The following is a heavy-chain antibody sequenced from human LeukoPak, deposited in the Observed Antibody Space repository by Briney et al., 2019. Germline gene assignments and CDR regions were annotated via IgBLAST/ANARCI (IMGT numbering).Heavy chain of an antibody. V-gene: IGHV4-34*01. CDR3: ARAKGRDHVWGSYPLAFDY. D-gene: IGHD3-16*02. Sequence: PSETLSLTCAVYGGSFSGYYWSWIRQPPGKGLEWIGEINHSGSTNYNPSLKSRVTISVDTSKNQFSLKLSSVTAADTAVYYCARAKGRDHVWGSYPLAFDYWGQGTLVTVSS. J-gene: IGHJ4*02. CDR1: GGSFSGYY. CDR2: INHSGST.